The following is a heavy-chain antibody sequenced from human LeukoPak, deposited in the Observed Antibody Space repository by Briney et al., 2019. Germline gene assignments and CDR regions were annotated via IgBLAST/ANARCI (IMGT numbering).Heavy chain of an antibody. D-gene: IGHD3-10*01. J-gene: IGHJ3*02. CDR2: IYSGGST. CDR3: ARDMPYGSGSFYDAFDI. V-gene: IGHV3-66*02. CDR1: GFTFSSYW. Sequence: PGGSLRLSCAASGFTFSSYWMGWVRQAPGKGLEWVSVIYSGGSTYYADSVKGRFTISRDNSKNTLYLQMNSLRAEDTAVYYCARDMPYGSGSFYDAFDIWGQGTMVTVSS.